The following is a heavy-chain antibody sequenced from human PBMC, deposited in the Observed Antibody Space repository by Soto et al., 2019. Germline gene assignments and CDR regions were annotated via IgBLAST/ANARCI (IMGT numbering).Heavy chain of an antibody. CDR2: IIPIFGTA. V-gene: IGHV1-69*13. D-gene: IGHD6-19*01. Sequence: GASVKVSCKASGGTFSSYAISWVRQAPGQGLEWMGGIIPIFGTANYAQKFQGRVTITADESTSTAYMELSSLRSEDTSLYYCAQAVAHRADYYYYGMDVWGQGTTVTVSS. CDR3: AQAVAHRADYYYYGMDV. CDR1: GGTFSSYA. J-gene: IGHJ6*02.